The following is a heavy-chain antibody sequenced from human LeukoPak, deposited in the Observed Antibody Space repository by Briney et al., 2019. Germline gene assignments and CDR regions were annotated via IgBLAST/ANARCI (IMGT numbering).Heavy chain of an antibody. Sequence: PGRSLRLSCAASGFTFSSYAMHWVRQAPGKGLEWVAVISYDGSNKYYADSVKGRFTISRDNSKNTLYLQMSSLRAEDTAVYYCARDKGYSSSWFDAFDIWGQGTMVTVSS. CDR1: GFTFSSYA. CDR2: ISYDGSNK. J-gene: IGHJ3*02. V-gene: IGHV3-30-3*01. CDR3: ARDKGYSSSWFDAFDI. D-gene: IGHD6-13*01.